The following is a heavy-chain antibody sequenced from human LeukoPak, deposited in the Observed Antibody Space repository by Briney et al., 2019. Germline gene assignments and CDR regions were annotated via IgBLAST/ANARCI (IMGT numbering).Heavy chain of an antibody. CDR2: IYSGGGA. Sequence: PGGSLRLSCAASGFTVGGTYMTWVRQAPGKGLEWVSIIYSGGGAEYPDSVKGRFTVFRDNSKDTLYLEINSLRGEDTATYYCARRWLGDPYGMDVWGQGTTVTVSS. V-gene: IGHV3-53*01. CDR1: GFTVGGTY. CDR3: ARRWLGDPYGMDV. J-gene: IGHJ6*02. D-gene: IGHD3-10*01.